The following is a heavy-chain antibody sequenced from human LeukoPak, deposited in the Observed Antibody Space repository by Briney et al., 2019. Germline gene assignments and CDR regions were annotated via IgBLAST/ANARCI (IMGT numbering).Heavy chain of an antibody. Sequence: GGSLRLSCAASGFTFSGSAMPWVRQASGKGLEWVGRIRSKANSYATAYATSVKGRFTISRDDSKNTAYLQMNSLKTEDTAVYYCTRPEPGSYQPFDYWGQGTLVTVSS. D-gene: IGHD1-26*01. CDR1: GFTFSGSA. CDR3: TRPEPGSYQPFDY. J-gene: IGHJ4*02. V-gene: IGHV3-73*01. CDR2: IRSKANSYAT.